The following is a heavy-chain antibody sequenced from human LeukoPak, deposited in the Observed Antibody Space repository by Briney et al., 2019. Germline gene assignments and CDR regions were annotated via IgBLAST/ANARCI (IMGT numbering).Heavy chain of an antibody. V-gene: IGHV4-59*13. Sequence: WETLSLTCSVSGASITSYYWTWIRQFPGKGLEWIGYVYHTGRTNYNPSLRSRVTISIDTSKSQFSLNLNSVTAADTAIYCCTRLTPFTSVFDFWGPGILVSVSS. CDR3: TRLTPFTSVFDF. J-gene: IGHJ4*02. CDR2: VYHTGRT. CDR1: GASITSYY. D-gene: IGHD3-3*02.